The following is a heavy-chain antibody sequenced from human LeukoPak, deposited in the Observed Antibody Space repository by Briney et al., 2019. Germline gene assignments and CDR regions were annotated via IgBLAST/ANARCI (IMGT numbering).Heavy chain of an antibody. J-gene: IGHJ4*02. CDR2: INPNSGGT. V-gene: IGHV1-2*06. D-gene: IGHD3-22*01. Sequence: ASVKVSCKASGYTFTGYYMHWVRQAPGQGLEWMGRINPNSGGTNYAQKFQGRVTMTRDTSISTAYMELSRLRSDDTAVYYCATLSSYYYDSSGYYNIINYFDYWAREPWSPSPQ. CDR1: GYTFTGYY. CDR3: ATLSSYYYDSSGYYNIINYFDY.